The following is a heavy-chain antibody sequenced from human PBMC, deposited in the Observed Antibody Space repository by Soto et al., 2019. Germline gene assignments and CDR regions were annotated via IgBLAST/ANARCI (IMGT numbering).Heavy chain of an antibody. CDR2: IYHSGST. CDR3: ASSSGSYRGFDY. D-gene: IGHD3-22*01. CDR1: GGSISSGGYS. J-gene: IGHJ4*02. V-gene: IGHV4-30-2*01. Sequence: SETLSLTCAVSGGSISSGGYSWSWIRQPPGKGLEWIGYIYHSGSTYYNPSLKSRVTISVDRSKNQFSLKLSSVTAADTAVYYCASSSGSYRGFDYRGQGTLVTVSS.